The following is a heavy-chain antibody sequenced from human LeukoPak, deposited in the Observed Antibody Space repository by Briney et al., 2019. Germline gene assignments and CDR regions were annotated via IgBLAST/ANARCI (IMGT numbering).Heavy chain of an antibody. D-gene: IGHD2-2*01. Sequence: GGSLRLFCAVSGFTFSSSWMHWVRHAPGKGLVWVSHIKTDGSTTAYADSVKGRFTISRDNAKNTLYLQMNSLRAEDTGVYYCARGNQQLPRSTPDYWGQGTLVTVSS. CDR1: GFTFSSSW. J-gene: IGHJ4*02. V-gene: IGHV3-74*01. CDR3: ARGNQQLPRSTPDY. CDR2: IKTDGSTT.